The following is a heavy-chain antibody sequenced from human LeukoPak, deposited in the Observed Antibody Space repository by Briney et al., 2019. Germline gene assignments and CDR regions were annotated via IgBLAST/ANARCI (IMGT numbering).Heavy chain of an antibody. CDR2: ISRNSGSI. V-gene: IGHV3-9*01. D-gene: IGHD6-13*01. CDR3: AKERVDSSIWYVLDY. J-gene: IGHJ4*02. CDR1: GFTFDDYA. Sequence: GGSLRLSCAASGFTFDDYAMHWVRQAPGKGLEWVSGISRNSGSIGYADSVKGRFAISRDNAKSSLYLQMNSLRPEDTALYYCAKERVDSSIWYVLDYWGQGTLVTVSS.